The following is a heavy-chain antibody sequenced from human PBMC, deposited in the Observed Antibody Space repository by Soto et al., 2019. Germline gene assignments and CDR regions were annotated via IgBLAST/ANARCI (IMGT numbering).Heavy chain of an antibody. CDR3: ARFNSRSGTEYFDY. Sequence: QVKLQGSGPGLVQPAQTLSLSCTVSGGSITSGGIYWSWLRQHPRQGLEWIGYIYHSGSTTYNPSLTSRVTISVDTSKNQFSLTVTSLTVADTAVYYCARFNSRSGTEYFDYWGQGTLVTVSS. V-gene: IGHV4-31*03. CDR1: GGSITSGGIY. J-gene: IGHJ4*02. CDR2: IYHSGST. D-gene: IGHD6-19*01.